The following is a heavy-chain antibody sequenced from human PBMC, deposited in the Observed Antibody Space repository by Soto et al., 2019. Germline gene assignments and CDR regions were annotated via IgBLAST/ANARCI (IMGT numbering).Heavy chain of an antibody. J-gene: IGHJ6*02. CDR3: AKDLYDFWSGYPAGYYGMDV. CDR1: GFTFSSYG. CDR2: ISYDGSNK. D-gene: IGHD3-3*01. Sequence: HPGGSLRLSCAASGFTFSSYGMHWVRQAPGKGLEWVAVISYDGSNKYYADSVKGRFTISRDNSKNTLYLQMNSLRAEDTAVYYCAKDLYDFWSGYPAGYYGMDVWGQGTTVTVSS. V-gene: IGHV3-30*18.